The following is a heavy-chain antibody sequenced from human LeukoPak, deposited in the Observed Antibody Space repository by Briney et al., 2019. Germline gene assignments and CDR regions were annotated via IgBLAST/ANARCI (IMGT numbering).Heavy chain of an antibody. Sequence: NPSETLSLTCTVSGGSISGYYWSWIRQPAGKGLEWIGRIYTSATNYNPCSKSRVTVSLATSKSQVSLRLSSVPATVTAVYYCARDGPSWGLLGGQGTLVTVSS. CDR1: GGSISGYY. CDR3: ARDGPSWGLL. D-gene: IGHD6-13*01. CDR2: IYTSAT. V-gene: IGHV4-4*07. J-gene: IGHJ4*02.